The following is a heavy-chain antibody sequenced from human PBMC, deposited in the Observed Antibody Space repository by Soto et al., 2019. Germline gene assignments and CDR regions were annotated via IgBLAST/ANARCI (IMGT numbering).Heavy chain of an antibody. D-gene: IGHD2-2*01. CDR1: GFTFSNAW. CDR3: TTDSSSWAYYYYYGMDV. Sequence: GGSLRLSCTVSGFTFSNAWMTWVRQAPGKGLEWVGRIKSKTNDGTTDYAAPVKGRFTISRDDSRNTLYLQMNSLKTEDTAVYYCTTDSSSWAYYYYYGMDVWGQGTTVTVSS. CDR2: IKSKTNDGTT. J-gene: IGHJ6*02. V-gene: IGHV3-15*01.